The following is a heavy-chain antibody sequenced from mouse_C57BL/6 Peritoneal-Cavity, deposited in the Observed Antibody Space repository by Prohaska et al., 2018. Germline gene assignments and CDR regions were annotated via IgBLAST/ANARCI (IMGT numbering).Heavy chain of an antibody. Sequence: EVKLLQSGGGLVPPGGSLRLSCAASGIDFSRYWMSWVRRAPRKGLEWIGEMNPDSSTKNYAPSLKDKFIISRDNDKNTLYLQMRKVRSEDTARYYCERLLGDYWGQGTSVTVSS. V-gene: IGHV4-1*01. CDR1: GIDFSRYW. CDR3: ERLLGDY. CDR2: MNPDSSTK. J-gene: IGHJ4*01.